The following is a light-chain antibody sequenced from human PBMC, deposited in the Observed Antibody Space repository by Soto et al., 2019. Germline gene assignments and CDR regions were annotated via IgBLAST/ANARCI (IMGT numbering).Light chain of an antibody. V-gene: IGKV3-20*01. J-gene: IGKJ4*01. CDR2: GAS. CDR1: QSVRSTY. Sequence: EIVLTLYPGTLSLSPGERASLSCRASQSVRSTYLAWYQQKPGQGPRLLIYGASSRPTGIPDRFSGSGSGTDFTLTISRLGPEDFAVYYCHQHGNSPRTFGGGTKV. CDR3: HQHGNSPRT.